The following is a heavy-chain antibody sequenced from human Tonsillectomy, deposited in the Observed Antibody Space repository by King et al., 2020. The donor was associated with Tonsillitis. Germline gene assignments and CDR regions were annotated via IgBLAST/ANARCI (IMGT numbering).Heavy chain of an antibody. D-gene: IGHD4/OR15-4a*01. CDR2: ILYDGSNK. J-gene: IGHJ4*02. CDR1: GFTFSSYD. V-gene: IGHV3-33*05. Sequence: VQLVESGGGVVQPGRSLRLSCGASGFTFSSYDMHWVSQAPGKGLEWVAVILYDGSNKYYADSVQGRFTISRDNSKNTLYLQMNSLRAEDTAVYYCARDRDDYIFDYWGQGTLVTVSS. CDR3: ARDRDDYIFDY.